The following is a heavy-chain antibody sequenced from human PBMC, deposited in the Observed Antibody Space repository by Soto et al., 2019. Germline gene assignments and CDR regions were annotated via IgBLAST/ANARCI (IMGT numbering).Heavy chain of an antibody. J-gene: IGHJ3*02. CDR3: ASKFGELLADAFDI. D-gene: IGHD3-10*01. Sequence: SETLSITYAVSGGSISSRYSWSWLRQPPGKGLEWIGEIYHTGSTNYNPSLKSRVVMLIDKSKNQFSLNLNSVTAADTAVYYCASKFGELLADAFDIWGQGTMVT. CDR2: IYHTGST. CDR1: GGSISSRYS. V-gene: IGHV4-4*02.